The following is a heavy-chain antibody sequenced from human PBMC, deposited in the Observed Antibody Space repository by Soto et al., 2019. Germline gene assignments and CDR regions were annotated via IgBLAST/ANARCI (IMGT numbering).Heavy chain of an antibody. V-gene: IGHV3-23*01. D-gene: IGHD6-6*01. CDR3: AKNWDTTFSSSSH. Sequence: EVQLLESGGGLVQAGGSLRLSCSASGFSFSTYAMSWVRQAPGKGLEWVSAISGSGGSTYYADSVKGRFTISRDNCTSTLYLQMNSLRAEDTAVYYCAKNWDTTFSSSSHWGQGTLVTVSS. J-gene: IGHJ4*02. CDR1: GFSFSTYA. CDR2: ISGSGGST.